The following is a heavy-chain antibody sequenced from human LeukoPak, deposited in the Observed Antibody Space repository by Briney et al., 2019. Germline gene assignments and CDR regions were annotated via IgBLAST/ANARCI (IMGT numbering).Heavy chain of an antibody. CDR3: ATDSMYSSGWYAIDY. D-gene: IGHD6-19*01. V-gene: IGHV1-24*01. CDR1: GYTLTELS. CDR2: FDPEDGET. Sequence: ASVKVSCKVSGYTLTELSMHWVRQAPGKGLEWMGGFDPEDGETIYAQKFQGSVTMTEDTSTDTAYMELSSLRSEDTAVYYCATDSMYSSGWYAIDYWGQGTLVTVSS. J-gene: IGHJ4*02.